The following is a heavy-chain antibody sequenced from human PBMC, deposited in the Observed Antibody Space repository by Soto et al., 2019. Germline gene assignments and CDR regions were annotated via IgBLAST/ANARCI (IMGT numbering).Heavy chain of an antibody. V-gene: IGHV1-69*13. J-gene: IGHJ3*02. D-gene: IGHD3-22*01. CDR3: ARGYYDSSGYGFDCGHDGFDI. CDR1: VWGLSGYP. CDR2: IIPIFGTA. Sequence: VKRAWKAVVWGLSGYPSGRGRQAPEQGLEWMGGIIPIFGTANYAQKFQGRVTITADESTSTAYMELSSLRSDDTAVYYCARGYYDSSGYGFDCGHDGFDIWGQGTMLSV.